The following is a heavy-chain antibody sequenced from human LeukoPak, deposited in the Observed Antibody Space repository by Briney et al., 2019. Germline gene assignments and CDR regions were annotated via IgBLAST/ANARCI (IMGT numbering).Heavy chain of an antibody. CDR1: GGSISSYY. D-gene: IGHD2-2*03. CDR2: IHTSGST. J-gene: IGHJ5*02. Sequence: PSETLSLTCTVSGGSISSYYWSWIRQPAGKGLEWIGRIHTSGSTNYNPSLKSRVTISVDTSKNQFSLKLSSVTAADTAVYYCARHPRHGYCSSTSCRYNWFDPWGQGTLVTVSS. V-gene: IGHV4-4*07. CDR3: ARHPRHGYCSSTSCRYNWFDP.